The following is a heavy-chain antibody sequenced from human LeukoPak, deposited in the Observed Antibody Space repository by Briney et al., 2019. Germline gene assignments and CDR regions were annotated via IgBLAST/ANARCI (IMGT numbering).Heavy chain of an antibody. D-gene: IGHD3-10*01. Sequence: GGSLRLSCAASGFTFSHYYMSWMRGARGRSGMWVSISSSSSSDTADADSVKGPFTISRDNAKDSLYLQLNSLRAEDTAVYYCARGSGSYSTPFDYWGQGTLVTVSS. J-gene: IGHJ4*02. CDR3: ARGSGSYSTPFDY. V-gene: IGHV3-11*05. CDR2: SSSSSSDT. CDR1: GFTFSHYY.